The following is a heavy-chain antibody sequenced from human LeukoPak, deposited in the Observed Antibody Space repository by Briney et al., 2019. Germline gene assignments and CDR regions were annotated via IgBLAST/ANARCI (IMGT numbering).Heavy chain of an antibody. V-gene: IGHV4-34*01. CDR3: ARGDSSSWFYFDY. CDR2: INHSGGT. CDR1: GGSFSGYY. Sequence: SETLSLTCAVYGGSFSGYYWSWIRQPPGKGLEWIGEINHSGGTNYNPSLKSRVTISVDTSKNQFSLKLSSVTAADTAVYYCARGDSSSWFYFDYWGQGTLVTVSS. J-gene: IGHJ4*02. D-gene: IGHD6-13*01.